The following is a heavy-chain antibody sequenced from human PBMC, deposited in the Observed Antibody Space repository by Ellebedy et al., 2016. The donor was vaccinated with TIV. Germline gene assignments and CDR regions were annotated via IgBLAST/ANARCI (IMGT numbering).Heavy chain of an antibody. Sequence: PGGSLRLSCAASGFTVSSVSVSWVRQAPGKGLEWLSVIYSDAATYYADSVKGRFTILRDNSKNTLYLQMNSLRAEDTAVYYDARGFRFGMDVWGQGTTVTVSS. V-gene: IGHV3-66*01. CDR3: ARGFRFGMDV. J-gene: IGHJ6*02. CDR1: GFTVSSVS. CDR2: IYSDAAT. D-gene: IGHD3-10*01.